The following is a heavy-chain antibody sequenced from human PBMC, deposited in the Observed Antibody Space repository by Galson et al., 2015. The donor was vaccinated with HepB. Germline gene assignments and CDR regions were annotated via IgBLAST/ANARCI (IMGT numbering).Heavy chain of an antibody. V-gene: IGHV1-46*01. D-gene: IGHD3-9*01. CDR1: GYTFTSYY. CDR3: ARDFYDILTGYTKLDY. CDR2: INPSGGST. J-gene: IGHJ4*02. Sequence: SVKVSCKASGYTFTSYYMHWVRQAPGQGLEWMGIINPSGGSTSYAQKFQGRVTMTRDTSTSTVYMELSSLRSEDTAVYYCARDFYDILTGYTKLDYWGQGTLVTVSS.